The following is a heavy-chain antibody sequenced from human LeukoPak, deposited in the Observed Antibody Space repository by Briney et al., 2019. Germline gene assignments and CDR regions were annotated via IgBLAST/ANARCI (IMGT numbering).Heavy chain of an antibody. CDR3: ARDRAYYYTDF. Sequence: SETLSLTCTVSGGAISTYHWSWIRQPPGKGLEWIGYIYSRGNTKYNPSLKSRVTISADMSKNQVSLELGSVTAADTAVYYCARDRAYYYTDFWGKGTTVTVSS. V-gene: IGHV4-4*08. CDR2: IYSRGNT. J-gene: IGHJ6*03. D-gene: IGHD2-21*01. CDR1: GGAISTYH.